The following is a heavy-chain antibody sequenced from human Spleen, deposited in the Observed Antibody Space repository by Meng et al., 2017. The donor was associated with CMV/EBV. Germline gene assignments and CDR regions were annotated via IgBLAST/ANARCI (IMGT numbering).Heavy chain of an antibody. CDR1: VSSNA. J-gene: IGHJ4*02. Sequence: VSSNALGWVRQAPGQGLEWMGGIIPISATANYAQRFKGRIAITTDESTNTAYMEMSGLRSEDTAMYYCATGSPSAGGEMPTRGFDSWGQGTLVTVSS. CDR3: ATGSPSAGGEMPTRGFDS. D-gene: IGHD3-10*01. V-gene: IGHV1-69*05. CDR2: IIPISATA.